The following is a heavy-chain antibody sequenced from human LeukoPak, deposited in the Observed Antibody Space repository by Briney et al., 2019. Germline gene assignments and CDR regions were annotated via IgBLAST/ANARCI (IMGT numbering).Heavy chain of an antibody. CDR2: IESKTDGGTT. CDR3: TTYGSGRKFDY. CDR1: GGSIASYY. Sequence: ETLSLTCTVSGGSIASYYWSWIRQFPGKGLEWVGRIESKTDGGTTDYAAPVKGRFTISRDDSTNTLYIQMNSLKSEDTAVYYCTTYGSGRKFDYWGQGILVTVSS. D-gene: IGHD3-10*01. V-gene: IGHV3-15*04. J-gene: IGHJ4*02.